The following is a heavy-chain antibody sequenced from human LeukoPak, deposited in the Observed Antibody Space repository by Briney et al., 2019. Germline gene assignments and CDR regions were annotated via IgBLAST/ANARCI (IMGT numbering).Heavy chain of an antibody. J-gene: IGHJ4*02. Sequence: SETLSLTCTVSGGSISNYYWSWVRQPPGKGLEWIGYIYYSGSTNYNPSLKSRVTISVDTSKNQFSLKLSSVTAVDTAVYYCARYDILTGLQGGFFDYWGQGTLVTVSS. CDR2: IYYSGST. D-gene: IGHD3-9*01. CDR3: ARYDILTGLQGGFFDY. V-gene: IGHV4-59*12. CDR1: GGSISNYY.